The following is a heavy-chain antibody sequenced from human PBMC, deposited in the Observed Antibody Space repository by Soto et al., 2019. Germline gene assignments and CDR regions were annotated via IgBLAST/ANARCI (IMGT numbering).Heavy chain of an antibody. CDR1: GGSISSSSYY. CDR2: IYYSGST. Sequence: PSETLSLTCTVSGGSISSSSYYWGWIRQPPGKGLEWIGSIYYSGSTYYNPSLKSRVTISVDTSKNQFSLKLSSVTAADTAVYYCATAYDFWSGYEGPDWFDPWGQGTLVTVSS. D-gene: IGHD3-3*01. CDR3: ATAYDFWSGYEGPDWFDP. V-gene: IGHV4-39*01. J-gene: IGHJ5*02.